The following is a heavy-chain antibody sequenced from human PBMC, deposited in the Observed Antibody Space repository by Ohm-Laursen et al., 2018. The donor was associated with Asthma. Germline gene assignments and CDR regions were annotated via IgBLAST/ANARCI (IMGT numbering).Heavy chain of an antibody. D-gene: IGHD1-26*01. Sequence: GSLRLSCSASGFTFSSYYMNWVRQAPGKGLEWVSYISSSSSTIYYADSVRGRFTTSRDNANDLVYLQMNDLSAEDTALYYCARIGPEWELPGREYSVHHWGQGTLVTVSS. J-gene: IGHJ1*01. CDR2: ISSSSSTI. CDR1: GFTFSSYY. V-gene: IGHV3-48*04. CDR3: ARIGPEWELPGREYSVHH.